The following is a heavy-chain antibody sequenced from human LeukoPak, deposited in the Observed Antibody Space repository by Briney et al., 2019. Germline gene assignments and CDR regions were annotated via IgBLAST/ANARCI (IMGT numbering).Heavy chain of an antibody. Sequence: SETLSLTCTVSGGSINSTNYYWGWIRQPPGKGLEWIGSIYYSGSTYYNPSLRSRVTISVDTSKNQFSLKLSSVTAADTAVYYCARRALTMVRGVDYFDYWGQGTLVTVSS. CDR2: IYYSGST. V-gene: IGHV4-39*01. D-gene: IGHD3-10*01. CDR3: ARRALTMVRGVDYFDY. CDR1: GGSINSTNYY. J-gene: IGHJ4*02.